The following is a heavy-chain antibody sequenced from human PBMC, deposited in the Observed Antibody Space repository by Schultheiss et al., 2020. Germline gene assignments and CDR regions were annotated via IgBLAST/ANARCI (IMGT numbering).Heavy chain of an antibody. J-gene: IGHJ5*02. CDR2: IYHSGST. CDR3: ARERAHSFDP. D-gene: IGHD2-21*01. CDR1: GGSISSSNW. V-gene: IGHV4-4*02. Sequence: SETLSLTCAVSGGSISSSNWWSWVRQPPGKGLEWIGEIYHSGSTNYNPSLKSRVTISVDTSKNQFSLKLSSVTAADTAVYYCARERAHSFDPWGQGTLVPVSS.